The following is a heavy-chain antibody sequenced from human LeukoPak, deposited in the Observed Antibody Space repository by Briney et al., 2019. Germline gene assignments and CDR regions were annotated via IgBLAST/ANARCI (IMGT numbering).Heavy chain of an antibody. Sequence: SETLSLTCAIYGGSFSGYYWSWIRQPPGKGLEWIGEINHSGSTYYNPSLKSRVTISVDTSKNQFSLKLSSVSAADTAVYYCARDRGAIRYWGQGTLVTVSS. CDR1: GGSFSGYY. V-gene: IGHV4-34*01. CDR3: ARDRGAIRY. CDR2: INHSGST. D-gene: IGHD2-2*02. J-gene: IGHJ4*02.